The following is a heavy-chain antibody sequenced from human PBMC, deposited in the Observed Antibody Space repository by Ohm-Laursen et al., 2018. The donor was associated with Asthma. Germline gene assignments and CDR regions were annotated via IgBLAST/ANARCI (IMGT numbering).Heavy chain of an antibody. CDR2: INSVFATT. CDR1: GGTFTNYV. Sequence: SVKVSCKSFGGTFTNYVIGWVRQAPGQGLEWMGGINSVFATTDYGQKFRGRVTITADKSTSTAYMELSSLRSEDTAVYYCAREEVGTDYWGQGTLVTVSS. D-gene: IGHD2-15*01. V-gene: IGHV1-69*06. J-gene: IGHJ4*02. CDR3: AREEVGTDY.